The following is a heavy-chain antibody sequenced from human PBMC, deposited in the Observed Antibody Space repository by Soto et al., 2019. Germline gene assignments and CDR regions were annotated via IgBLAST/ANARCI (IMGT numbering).Heavy chain of an antibody. V-gene: IGHV4-30-4*01. D-gene: IGHD3-3*01. CDR3: AIVFWSGSLVGGFDY. J-gene: IGHJ4*02. CDR1: GGSISSGDYY. CDR2: IYYSGST. Sequence: SETLSLTCTVSGGSISSGDYYWSWIRQPPGKGLEWIGYIYYSGSTYYNPSLKSRVTISVDTSKNQFSLKLSSVTAADTAVYYCAIVFWSGSLVGGFDYWGQGTLVTVSS.